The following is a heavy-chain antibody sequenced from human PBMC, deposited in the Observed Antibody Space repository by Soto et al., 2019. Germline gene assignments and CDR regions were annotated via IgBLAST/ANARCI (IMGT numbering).Heavy chain of an antibody. CDR1: GFKFDDYM. D-gene: IGHD2-15*01. V-gene: IGHV3-43*01. Sequence: PGGSLRLSCEASGFKFDDYMMHWVRQAPGKGLEWISLISWDGGSIDYADSIKGRFTVSRDNSKTSLYLHMHSLTSDDSAIYFCAKEGNGGSSLDSWGQGTLVTVSS. CDR2: ISWDGGSI. J-gene: IGHJ5*01. CDR3: AKEGNGGSSLDS.